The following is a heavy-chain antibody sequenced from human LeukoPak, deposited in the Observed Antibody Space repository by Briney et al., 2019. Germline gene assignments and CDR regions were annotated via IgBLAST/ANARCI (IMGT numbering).Heavy chain of an antibody. CDR3: ARGWVYYDSSGYYSFYYFDY. CDR1: DGSISSSSYY. CDR2: IYYSGST. D-gene: IGHD3-22*01. J-gene: IGHJ4*02. V-gene: IGHV4-39*07. Sequence: SETLSLTCTVSDGSISSSSYYWGWIRQPPGKGLEWIGSIYYSGSTYYNPSLKSRVTISVDTSKNQFSLKLSSVTAADTAVYYCARGWVYYDSSGYYSFYYFDYWGQGTLVTVSS.